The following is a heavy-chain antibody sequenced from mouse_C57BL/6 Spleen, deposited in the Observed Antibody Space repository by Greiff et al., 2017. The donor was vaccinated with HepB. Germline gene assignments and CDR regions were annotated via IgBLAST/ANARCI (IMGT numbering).Heavy chain of an antibody. CDR1: GFTFTDYY. CDR2: IRNKANGYTT. Sequence: DVKLVESGGGLVQPGGSLSLSCAASGFTFTDYYMSWVRQPPGKALEWLGFIRNKANGYTTEYSASVKGRITISRDKSQSILYLQMSALRAEDSATYYCARWGLYYAYGRRGFDDWGQGTTLTVSS. D-gene: IGHD2-2*01. V-gene: IGHV7-3*01. CDR3: ARWGLYYAYGRRGFDD. J-gene: IGHJ2*01.